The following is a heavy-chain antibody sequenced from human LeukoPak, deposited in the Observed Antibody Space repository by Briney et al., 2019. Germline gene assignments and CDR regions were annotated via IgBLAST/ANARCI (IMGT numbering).Heavy chain of an antibody. J-gene: IGHJ3*02. V-gene: IGHV4-38-2*01. D-gene: IGHD2-21*01. CDR3: ASGGIVVVISRDAFDI. CDR2: IYHSGST. Sequence: SETLSLTCAVSGYSISSGYYWGWIRQPPGKGLEWIGSIYHSGSTYYNPSLKSRVTISVDTSKNQFSLKLSSVTGADRTVYYCASGGIVVVISRDAFDIWGQGTMVTVSS. CDR1: GYSISSGYY.